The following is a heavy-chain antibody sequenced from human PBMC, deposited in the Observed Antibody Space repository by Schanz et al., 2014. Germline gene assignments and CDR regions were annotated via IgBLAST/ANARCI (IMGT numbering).Heavy chain of an antibody. CDR2: ISGTGTKT. Sequence: DVQLVESGGGLAQPGGSLRLSCVASGFMFTKYAMNWVRQAPGKGLEWVSGISGTGTKTYYADSVKSRFTISRDNSKNTVFLQMSSLRADDTAVYYCAKGQGAVINNWYFDLWGRGTLVTVSS. CDR3: AKGQGAVINNWYFDL. J-gene: IGHJ2*01. CDR1: GFMFTKYA. V-gene: IGHV3-23*04. D-gene: IGHD2-21*01.